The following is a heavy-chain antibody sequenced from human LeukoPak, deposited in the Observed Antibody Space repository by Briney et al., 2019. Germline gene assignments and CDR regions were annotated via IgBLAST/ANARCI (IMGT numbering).Heavy chain of an antibody. CDR3: ARDTVEYQLPLDY. Sequence: GGSLRLSCAASGFTFSSYSMNWVRQAPGKGLEWVSSISSSSSYIYYADSVKGRFTISRDNAKNSLYLQMNSLRAEDTAVYYCARDTVEYQLPLDYWGQGTLVTVSS. D-gene: IGHD2-2*01. CDR1: GFTFSSYS. V-gene: IGHV3-21*01. CDR2: ISSSSSYI. J-gene: IGHJ4*02.